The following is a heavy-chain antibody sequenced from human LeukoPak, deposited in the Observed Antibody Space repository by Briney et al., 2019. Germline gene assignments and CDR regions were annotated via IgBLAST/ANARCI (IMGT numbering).Heavy chain of an antibody. J-gene: IGHJ5*02. CDR2: IYYSGST. D-gene: IGHD2-15*01. CDR1: GGSISSSSYY. Sequence: PSETLSLTCTVSGGSISSSSYYWGWIRQPRGKGLEWIGSIYYSGSTYYNPSLKSRVTISVDTSKNQFSLKLSSVTAADTAVYYCARDIVVVVAATGNWFDPWGQGTLVTVSS. V-gene: IGHV4-39*07. CDR3: ARDIVVVVAATGNWFDP.